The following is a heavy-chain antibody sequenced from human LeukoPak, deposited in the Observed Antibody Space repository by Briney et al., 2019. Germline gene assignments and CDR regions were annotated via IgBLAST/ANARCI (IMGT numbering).Heavy chain of an antibody. CDR3: ARRVRHEEGSSWSFDY. V-gene: IGHV4-39*01. CDR1: GGSISSSSYY. D-gene: IGHD6-13*01. J-gene: IGHJ4*02. Sequence: SETLSLTCTVSGGSISSSSYYWGWIRQPPGKGLEWIGSIYYSGSTYYNPSLKSRVTISVDTSKNQFSLKLSSVTAADTAVYYCARRVRHEEGSSWSFDYWGQGTPVTVSS. CDR2: IYYSGST.